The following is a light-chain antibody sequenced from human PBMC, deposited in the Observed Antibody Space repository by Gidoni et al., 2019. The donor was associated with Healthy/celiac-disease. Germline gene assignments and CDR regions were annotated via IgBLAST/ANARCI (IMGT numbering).Light chain of an antibody. Sequence: DIVRTQSPLSLPVTPGEPASISCRSSQSLLHSNGYNYLDWYLQKPGQSPQLLIYLGSNRASGVPDRFSGSGSGTDFTLTISRVEAEDVGVYYCMQALQTPLTFXGXTKVEIK. J-gene: IGKJ4*01. V-gene: IGKV2-28*01. CDR2: LGS. CDR1: QSLLHSNGYNY. CDR3: MQALQTPLT.